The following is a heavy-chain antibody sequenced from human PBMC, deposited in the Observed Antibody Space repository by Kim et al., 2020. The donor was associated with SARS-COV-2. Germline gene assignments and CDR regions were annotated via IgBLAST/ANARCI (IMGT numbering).Heavy chain of an antibody. J-gene: IGHJ5*02. CDR1: GFTFSSYW. CDR2: IRSDGSST. V-gene: IGHV3-74*01. CDR3: ARGFGSGSENNWIGV. Sequence: GGSLRLSCAASGFTFSSYWMHWVRQAPGKGLVWVSRIRSDGSSTTYADSVKGRFTISRDNAKNTLYLQMNSLRAEDTAVYYCARGFGSGSENNWIGVWGQGTMVTVSS. D-gene: IGHD3-10*01.